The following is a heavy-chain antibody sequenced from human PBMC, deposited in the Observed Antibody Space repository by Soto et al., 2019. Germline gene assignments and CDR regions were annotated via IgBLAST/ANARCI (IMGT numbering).Heavy chain of an antibody. V-gene: IGHV4-34*01. CDR1: GGSFSGYY. J-gene: IGHJ4*02. CDR2: INHSGST. D-gene: IGHD2-15*01. CDR3: ASRKYCSAGSCPPMG. Sequence: QVQLQQWGAGLLKPSETLSLTCAVYGGSFSGYYWSWIRQPPGKGLEWIGEINHSGSTNYNPSLKSRVTRSVDKSKNQFYLKLSSVTAADTAVYYCASRKYCSAGSCPPMGWGQGTLVTVSS.